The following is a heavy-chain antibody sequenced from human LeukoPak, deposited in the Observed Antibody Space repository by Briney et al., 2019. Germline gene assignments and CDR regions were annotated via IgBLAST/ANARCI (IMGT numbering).Heavy chain of an antibody. Sequence: SETLSLTCTVSGGAISSYYWTWIRQPPGKGLEWIGYIYYNGGTNYNPSLKSRVTISVDTSKIQFSLKLSSVTAADTAVYYCARRTAIDSSGYGLDYWGQGTLVTVSS. CDR3: ARRTAIDSSGYGLDY. D-gene: IGHD3-22*01. CDR1: GGAISSYY. CDR2: IYYNGGT. J-gene: IGHJ4*02. V-gene: IGHV4-59*08.